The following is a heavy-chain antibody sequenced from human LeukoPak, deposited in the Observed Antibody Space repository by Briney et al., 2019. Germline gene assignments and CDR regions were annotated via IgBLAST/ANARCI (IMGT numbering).Heavy chain of an antibody. CDR1: GGSFSGYY. CDR2: INHSGST. V-gene: IGHV4-34*01. J-gene: IGHJ4*02. D-gene: IGHD3-10*01. CDR3: ARGRMVRGVIITTPIDY. Sequence: RPSETLSLTCAVYGGSFSGYYWSWIRQPPGKGLEWIGEINHSGSTNYNPSPKSRVTISVDTSKNQFSLKLSSVTAAGTAVYYCARGRMVRGVIITTPIDYWGQGTLVTVSS.